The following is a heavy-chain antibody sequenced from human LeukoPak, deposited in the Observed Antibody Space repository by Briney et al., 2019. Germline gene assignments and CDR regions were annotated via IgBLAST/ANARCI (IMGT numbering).Heavy chain of an antibody. Sequence: PSETLSLTCAVYGGSFSGYYWSWIRQPPGKGLEWIGEINHSGSTNYNPSLKSRVTISVDTSKNQFSLKLSSVTAADTAVYYCARVPIPGGVDYWGQGTLVTVPS. CDR1: GGSFSGYY. D-gene: IGHD2-21*01. CDR3: ARVPIPGGVDY. J-gene: IGHJ4*02. V-gene: IGHV4-34*01. CDR2: INHSGST.